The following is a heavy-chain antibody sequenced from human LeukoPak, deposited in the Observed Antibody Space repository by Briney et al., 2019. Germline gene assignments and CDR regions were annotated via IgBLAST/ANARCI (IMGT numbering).Heavy chain of an antibody. CDR2: IKQDGSAK. J-gene: IGHJ4*02. CDR1: GFTFSSYW. V-gene: IGHV3-7*01. CDR3: ARFSGRN. D-gene: IGHD2-15*01. Sequence: GGSLGLSCAASGFTFSSYWMSWVRQAPGKGLEWEANIKQDGSAKYYVDSVKGRFTISRGNAKNSLYLQMGSLRAEDTAVYYCARFSGRNWGQGTLVTVSS.